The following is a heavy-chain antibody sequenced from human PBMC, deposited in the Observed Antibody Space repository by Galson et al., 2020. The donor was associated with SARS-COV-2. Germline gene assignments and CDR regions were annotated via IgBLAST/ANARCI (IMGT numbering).Heavy chain of an antibody. CDR3: ARDPSGDPNSPNYYGSGRPHLDY. CDR1: GFTFSSYA. V-gene: IGHV3-30*04. D-gene: IGHD3-10*01. CDR2: ISYDGSNK. J-gene: IGHJ4*02. Sequence: GGSLRLSCAASGFTFSSYAMHWVRQAPGKGLEWVAVISYDGSNKYYADSVKGRFTISRDNSKNTPYLQMNSLRAEDTAVYYCARDPSGDPNSPNYYGSGRPHLDYWGQGTLVTVSS.